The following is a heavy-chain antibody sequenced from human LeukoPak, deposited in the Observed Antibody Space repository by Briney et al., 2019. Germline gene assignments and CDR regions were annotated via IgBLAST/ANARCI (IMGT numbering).Heavy chain of an antibody. CDR2: IYYTGSTS. J-gene: IGHJ2*01. CDR3: ARETHMYCKTNSCYGYFDL. Sequence: SETLSLTCSVSSGSISSGGYYWSWIRQHPGKGLEWIGNIYYTGSTSYYNPSLKSRVTISLDTSKNQFSLRLTSVTAADTAVYYCARETHMYCKTNSCYGYFDLWGRGTLVTVSS. CDR1: SGSISSGGYY. V-gene: IGHV4-31*03. D-gene: IGHD2-2*01.